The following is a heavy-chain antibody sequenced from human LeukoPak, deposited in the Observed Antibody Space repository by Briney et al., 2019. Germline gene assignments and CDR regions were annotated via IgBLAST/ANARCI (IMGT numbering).Heavy chain of an antibody. CDR2: IKQDGSEK. V-gene: IGHV3-7*01. J-gene: IGHJ4*02. Sequence: PGGSLRLSCAASGFTFSTYWMSWVRQAPGKGLEWVANIKQDGSEKYYVDSVKDRFTISRDNAKNSLYLQMNSLRVEDTAVYDCARNVYRTFDSWDQGTLVTVSS. CDR1: GFTFSTYW. D-gene: IGHD1-14*01. CDR3: ARNVYRTFDS.